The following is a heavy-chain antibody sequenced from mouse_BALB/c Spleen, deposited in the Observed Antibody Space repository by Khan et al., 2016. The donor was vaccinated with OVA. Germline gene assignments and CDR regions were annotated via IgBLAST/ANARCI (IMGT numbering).Heavy chain of an antibody. CDR2: IVPRIGNI. CDR1: GFNIKASY. V-gene: IGHV14-3*02. CDR3: ARMARK. Sequence: EVHLQEPGAELVKSGATVKLSCTASGFNIKASYMHWLNQCLDQVLEWIGRIVPRIGNINYAPNFQGKATITADTSSNTAYQQLSSLTSEDTAVYYCARMARKWGQGTTLTVSS. J-gene: IGHJ2*01.